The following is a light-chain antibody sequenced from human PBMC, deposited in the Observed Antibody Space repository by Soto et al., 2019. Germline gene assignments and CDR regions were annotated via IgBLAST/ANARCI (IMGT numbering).Light chain of an antibody. CDR3: QQYDDWPRT. Sequence: ERVMTQSPATLSVSPGERATLSCRAIQSVRSNLAWYQQTPGQAPRLLIYGASTRATGIPDRFRGSGSGTEFTLTISSLQSEDFASYYCQQYDDWPRTFGQGTRVQI. CDR1: QSVRSN. J-gene: IGKJ1*01. CDR2: GAS. V-gene: IGKV3D-15*01.